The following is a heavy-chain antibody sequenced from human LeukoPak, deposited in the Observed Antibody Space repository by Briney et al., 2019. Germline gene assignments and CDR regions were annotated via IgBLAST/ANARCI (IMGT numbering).Heavy chain of an antibody. Sequence: MPSETLSLTCTVSGGSMSGYYWNWIRQPAGLGLEWIGRIQTSGSTNYNPSLRSRVTMSVDTSKNQFSLRLRSVTAADAALYYCARKSAGSSASAFDIWGQGTMVSVSS. CDR1: GGSMSGYY. CDR2: IQTSGST. V-gene: IGHV4-4*07. D-gene: IGHD6-6*01. J-gene: IGHJ3*02. CDR3: ARKSAGSSASAFDI.